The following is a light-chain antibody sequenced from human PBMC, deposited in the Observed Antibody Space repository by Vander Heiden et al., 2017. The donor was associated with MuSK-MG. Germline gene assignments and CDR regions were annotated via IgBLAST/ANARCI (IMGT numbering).Light chain of an antibody. J-gene: IGLJ2*01. Sequence: SYVLTQPPSVSVAPGQPARLTCGDIGSKSVHWYHHKPGQAPVLVIYDDFDRPSGITERISGSNSGDTATLTISRVEAGDEADYYCQVWDSSSDVLFGGGTKLTVL. CDR3: QVWDSSSDVL. CDR2: DDF. CDR1: IGSKS. V-gene: IGLV3-21*02.